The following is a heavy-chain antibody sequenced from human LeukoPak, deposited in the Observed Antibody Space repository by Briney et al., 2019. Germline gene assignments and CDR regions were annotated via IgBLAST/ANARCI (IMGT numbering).Heavy chain of an antibody. CDR1: GGSISSYY. J-gene: IGHJ4*02. V-gene: IGHV4-59*01. Sequence: PSETLSLTCTVSGGSISSYYWSWIRQPPGKGLEWIGYIYYSGGTNYNPSLKSRVTISVDTSKNQFSLKLSSVTAADTAVYYCARTSHVWFGELSLFDYWGQGTLVTVSS. CDR2: IYYSGGT. D-gene: IGHD3-10*01. CDR3: ARTSHVWFGELSLFDY.